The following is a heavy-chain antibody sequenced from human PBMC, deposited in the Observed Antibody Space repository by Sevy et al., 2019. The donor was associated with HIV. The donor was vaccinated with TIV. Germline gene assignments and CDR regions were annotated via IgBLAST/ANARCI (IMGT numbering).Heavy chain of an antibody. Sequence: SETLSLTCTVSGGSISSGGYYWSWIRQHPGKGLEWIGYIYYSGSTYYNPSLKSRVTISVDTSKNQFSLKLSSVTAADTAVYYWARWSEHIVVGGAFDIWGQGTMVTVSS. D-gene: IGHD2-21*01. J-gene: IGHJ3*02. CDR1: GGSISSGGYY. V-gene: IGHV4-31*03. CDR3: ARWSEHIVVGGAFDI. CDR2: IYYSGST.